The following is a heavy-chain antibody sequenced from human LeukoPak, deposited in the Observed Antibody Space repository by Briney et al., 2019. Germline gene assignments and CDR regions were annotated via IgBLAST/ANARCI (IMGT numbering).Heavy chain of an antibody. CDR1: GYTFTSYY. CDR2: INPSGGST. CDR3: ARDVYERYYDFWSGYYTGLIGSNYFDY. D-gene: IGHD3-3*01. V-gene: IGHV1-46*01. J-gene: IGHJ4*02. Sequence: ASVKVSCKASGYTFTSYYMHWVRQAPGQGLEWMGIINPSGGSTSYAQKFQGRVTMTRDTSTSTVYMELSSLRSEDTVVYYCARDVYERYYDFWSGYYTGLIGSNYFDYWGQGTLVTVSS.